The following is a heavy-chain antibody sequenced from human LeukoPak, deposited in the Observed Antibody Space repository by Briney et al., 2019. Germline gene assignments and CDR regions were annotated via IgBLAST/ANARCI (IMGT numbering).Heavy chain of an antibody. CDR2: IYYSGST. Sequence: KPSETLSLTCTVSGGSISSYYWSWIRQPPGKRLEWIGYIYYSGSTNYNPSLKSRVTISVDTSKNQFSLKLSSVTAADTAVYYCARGDCSGGSCYLFDYWGQGALVTVSS. D-gene: IGHD2-15*01. CDR1: GGSISSYY. J-gene: IGHJ4*02. V-gene: IGHV4-59*08. CDR3: ARGDCSGGSCYLFDY.